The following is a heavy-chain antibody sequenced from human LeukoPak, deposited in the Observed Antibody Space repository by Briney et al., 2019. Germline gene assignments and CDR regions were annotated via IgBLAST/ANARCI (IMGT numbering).Heavy chain of an antibody. CDR2: IIPIFGTA. J-gene: IGHJ5*02. V-gene: IGHV1-69*05. D-gene: IGHD1-7*01. CDR1: GSTFSSYA. CDR3: ARGLTGTAFDP. Sequence: GASVKVSCKASGSTFSSYAISWVRQAPGQGLEWMGGIIPIFGTANYAQKFQGRVTITTDESTSTAYMELSSLRSEDTAVYYCARGLTGTAFDPWGQGTLVTVSS.